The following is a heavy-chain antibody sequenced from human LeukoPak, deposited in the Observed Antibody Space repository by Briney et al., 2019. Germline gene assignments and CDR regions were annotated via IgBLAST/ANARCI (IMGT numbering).Heavy chain of an antibody. CDR2: INHSGST. CDR3: ARAIVVVRYYYYYMDV. CDR1: GGSFSGYY. D-gene: IGHD3-22*01. J-gene: IGHJ6*03. V-gene: IGHV4-34*01. Sequence: KASETLSLTCAVYGGSFSGYYWSWIRQPPGKGLEWIGEINHSGSTNYNPSLKSRVTISVDTSKNQFSLKLSSVTAADTAVYYCARAIVVVRYYYYYMDVWGKGTTVTVSS.